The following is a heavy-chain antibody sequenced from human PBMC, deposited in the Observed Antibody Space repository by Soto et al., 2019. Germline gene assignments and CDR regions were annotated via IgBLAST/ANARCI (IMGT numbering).Heavy chain of an antibody. V-gene: IGHV3-72*01. J-gene: IGHJ4*02. CDR1: GFTFIDHY. D-gene: IGHD5-12*01. CDR3: TRTPGGYGNFDY. CDR2: IRNKVNSYTT. Sequence: EVQLVESGGGLVQPGGSLRLSFAASGFTFIDHYMDWVRQAPGKGLEWVGRIRNKVNSYTTEYAASVKGRFTISRDDSKNSLYLQMNSLQTEDTAVYYCTRTPGGYGNFDYWGQGTLVTVSS.